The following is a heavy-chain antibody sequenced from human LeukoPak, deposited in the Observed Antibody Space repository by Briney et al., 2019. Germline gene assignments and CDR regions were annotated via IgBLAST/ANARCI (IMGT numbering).Heavy chain of an antibody. D-gene: IGHD3-10*01. J-gene: IGHJ4*02. CDR1: GFTFSSYA. CDR2: ISGSGGST. CDR3: AKDEGYGSGTQGYFDY. V-gene: IGHV3-23*01. Sequence: TGGSLRLSCAASGFTFSSYAMSWVRQAPGKGLEWVSAISGSGGSTYYADSVKGRFTISRDNSKNTLYLQMNSLRAEDTAVYYCAKDEGYGSGTQGYFDYWGQGTLVTVSS.